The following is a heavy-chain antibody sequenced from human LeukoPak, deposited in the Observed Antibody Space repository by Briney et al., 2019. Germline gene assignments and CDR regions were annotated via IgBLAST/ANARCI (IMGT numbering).Heavy chain of an antibody. D-gene: IGHD3-16*02. V-gene: IGHV4-39*07. J-gene: IGHJ3*02. Sequence: SETLSLTCTVSGVSISSSSYYWGWIRQPPGKGLEWIGEINHSGSTNYNPSLKSRVTISVDTSKNQFSLKLSSVTAADTAVYYCAREPLQAVYDYVWGSYRRDAFDIWGQGTMVTVSS. CDR3: AREPLQAVYDYVWGSYRRDAFDI. CDR1: GVSISSSSYY. CDR2: INHSGST.